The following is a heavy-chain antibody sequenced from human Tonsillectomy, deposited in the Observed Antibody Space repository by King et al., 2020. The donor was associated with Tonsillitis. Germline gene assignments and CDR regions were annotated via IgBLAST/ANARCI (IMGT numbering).Heavy chain of an antibody. J-gene: IGHJ6*03. V-gene: IGHV3-66*01. CDR3: AREGRGDGPNPHYYYYMDV. D-gene: IGHD5-24*01. CDR2: IYSGGST. CDR1: GFTVSDNY. Sequence: VQLVESGGGLVQPGGSLRLSCAASGFTVSDNYMSWVRQAPGKGLEWVSVIYSGGSTYYADSVKGRFTISRDNSKNTLYLQLNSLRAEDTAVYYCAREGRGDGPNPHYYYYMDVWGKGTTVTVSS.